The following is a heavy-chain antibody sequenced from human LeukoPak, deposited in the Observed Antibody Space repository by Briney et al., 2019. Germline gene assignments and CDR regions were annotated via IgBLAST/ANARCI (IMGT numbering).Heavy chain of an antibody. Sequence: GGSLRLSCGASGFTFSSYAQSWVRQAPGKGLEWVSTISGSGGNTYYADSVKGRFTISRDYSKTTLYLQMNSLRAEDTAVYYCAKHRMVRGLFTDYYFDYWGREILVTVSS. V-gene: IGHV3-23*01. CDR3: AKHRMVRGLFTDYYFDY. D-gene: IGHD3-10*01. CDR2: ISGSGGNT. CDR1: GFTFSSYA. J-gene: IGHJ4*02.